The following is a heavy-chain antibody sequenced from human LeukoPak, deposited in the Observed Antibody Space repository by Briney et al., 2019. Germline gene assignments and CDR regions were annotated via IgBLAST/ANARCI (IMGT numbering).Heavy chain of an antibody. CDR3: AGGSATSPMHY. J-gene: IGHJ4*02. CDR1: GGSISSSSYY. Sequence: SETLSLTCTVSGGSISSSSYYWGWIRQPPGKGLEWIGSIYYSGSTYYNPSLKSRVAISVDTSKNQFSLKLSSVTAVDTAVYYCAGGSATSPMHYWGQGTLVTVSS. D-gene: IGHD2-2*01. CDR2: IYYSGST. V-gene: IGHV4-39*07.